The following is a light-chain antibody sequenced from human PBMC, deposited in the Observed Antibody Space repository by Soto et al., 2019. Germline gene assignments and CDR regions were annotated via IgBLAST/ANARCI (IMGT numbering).Light chain of an antibody. V-gene: IGKV3-15*01. CDR1: QSISDT. CDR2: GAS. Sequence: EIVMTQSSATLSVSPGGRATLSCRASQSISDTLAWYQQKPAQAPRLLIDGASTRAPGFPARFSGSGSGTDFTLTISSLQSEDFAVYYCQQYNNWPWTFGQGTKVDI. CDR3: QQYNNWPWT. J-gene: IGKJ1*01.